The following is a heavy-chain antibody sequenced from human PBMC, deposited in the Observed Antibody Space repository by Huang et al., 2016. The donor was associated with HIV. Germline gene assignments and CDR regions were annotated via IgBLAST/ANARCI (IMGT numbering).Heavy chain of an antibody. J-gene: IGHJ4*02. CDR2: LDWDDAK. V-gene: IGHV2-70*13. Sequence: QVTLRESGPALVKPTQTLTLTCSFSGFSLSTSGMSMNWIRQPPGKARELLERLDWDDAKYYNPSLETRLAISKDTSKSQVILTMTNMDPVDTATYFCARIRTSSYFFDHWGQGTLVTVSS. CDR1: GFSLSTSGMS. D-gene: IGHD2-2*01. CDR3: ARIRTSSYFFDH.